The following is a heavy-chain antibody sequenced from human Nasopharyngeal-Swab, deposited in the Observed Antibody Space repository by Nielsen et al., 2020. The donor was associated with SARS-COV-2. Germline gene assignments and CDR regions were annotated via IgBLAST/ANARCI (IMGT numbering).Heavy chain of an antibody. CDR3: AKDLGQLEPRGWFDP. D-gene: IGHD1-1*01. Sequence: GESLKISCAASGFTFGSYAMSWVRQAPGKGLEWVSAISGSGGSTYYADSVKGRFTISRDNSKNLLYLQMNSLRAEDTAVYYCAKDLGQLEPRGWFDPWGQGTLVTVSS. CDR1: GFTFGSYA. V-gene: IGHV3-23*01. J-gene: IGHJ5*02. CDR2: ISGSGGST.